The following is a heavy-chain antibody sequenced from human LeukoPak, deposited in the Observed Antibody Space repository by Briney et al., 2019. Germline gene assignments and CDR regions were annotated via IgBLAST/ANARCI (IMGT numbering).Heavy chain of an antibody. Sequence: GGSLRLSCAASGFSFNYAWMDWVRRAPGKGPVWVSRINSDGSSTSYADSVKGRFTISRDNAKNTLYLQMNSLRAEDTAVYYCARGTYGMDVWGQGTTVTVSS. J-gene: IGHJ6*02. V-gene: IGHV3-74*01. CDR2: INSDGSST. CDR1: GFSFNYAW. CDR3: ARGTYGMDV.